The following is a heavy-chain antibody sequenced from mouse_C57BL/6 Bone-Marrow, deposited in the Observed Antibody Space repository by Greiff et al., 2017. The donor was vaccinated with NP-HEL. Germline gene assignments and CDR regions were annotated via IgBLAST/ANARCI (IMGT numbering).Heavy chain of an antibody. Sequence: QVHVKQSGAELVKPGASVKISCKASGYAFSSYWMNWVKQRPGKGLEWIGQIYPGDGDTNYNGKFKDKASLTADKSSSAAYMQLSSLTSEDSAVYFCARGAYWGQGTLVTVSA. J-gene: IGHJ3*01. CDR1: GYAFSSYW. CDR3: ARGAY. V-gene: IGHV1-80*01. CDR2: IYPGDGDT.